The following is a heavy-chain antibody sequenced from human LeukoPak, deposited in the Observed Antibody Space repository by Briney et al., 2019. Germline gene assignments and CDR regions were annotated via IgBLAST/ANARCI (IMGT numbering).Heavy chain of an antibody. J-gene: IGHJ6*03. V-gene: IGHV3-20*04. CDR2: INWNGAST. CDR3: VRAKTVTTWDYYYYMDV. Sequence: GGSLRLSCVASGFTFSNYWMSWVRQAPGRGLEWVSGINWNGASTGYADSVKGRFTISRDNAKNTLYLQMNSLRAEDTALYYCVRAKTVTTWDYYYYMDVWGKGTTVTVSS. D-gene: IGHD4-17*01. CDR1: GFTFSNYW.